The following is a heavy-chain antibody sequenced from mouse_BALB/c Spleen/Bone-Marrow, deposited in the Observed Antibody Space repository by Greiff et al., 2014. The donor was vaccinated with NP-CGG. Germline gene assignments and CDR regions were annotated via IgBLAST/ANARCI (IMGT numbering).Heavy chain of an antibody. Sequence: EVQRVESGGGLVQPGGSLRLSCATSGFTFTDYYMNWVRQPPGKELEWLGFIRNKAYSYTTEYSASVKGRFTISRDNSQSILYLQMNTLRAEDSATYYCARDMGGLLFDYWGQGTTLTVSS. CDR2: IRNKAYSYTT. J-gene: IGHJ2*01. CDR3: ARDMGGLLFDY. CDR1: GFTFTDYY. D-gene: IGHD2-3*01. V-gene: IGHV7-3*02.